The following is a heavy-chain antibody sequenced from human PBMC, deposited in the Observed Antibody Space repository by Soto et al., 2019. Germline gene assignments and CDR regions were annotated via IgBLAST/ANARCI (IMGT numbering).Heavy chain of an antibody. CDR2: LIPLFGTT. J-gene: IGHJ4*02. Sequence: QVQLVQSGAEVKKPGSSVKVSCEASGGTFSGHAISWVRQAPGQGPEWMGGLIPLFGTTQHAQNFQDRLTITADKSTSTSYMELTSLRFEDTAIYYCARGPNWGYRFDSWGQGTLVTVSS. D-gene: IGHD7-27*01. V-gene: IGHV1-69*06. CDR3: ARGPNWGYRFDS. CDR1: GGTFSGHA.